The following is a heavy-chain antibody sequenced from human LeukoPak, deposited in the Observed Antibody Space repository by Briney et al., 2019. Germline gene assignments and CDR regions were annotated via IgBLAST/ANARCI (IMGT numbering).Heavy chain of an antibody. Sequence: PSETLSLTCTVSGGSISSSSYYWGWIRQPPGKGLEWIGSIYYSGSTYYNPSLKSRVTISVDTSKNQFSLKLSSVTAADTAVYYCARGYSSGWTPFDYWGQGTLVTVSS. CDR3: ARGYSSGWTPFDY. J-gene: IGHJ4*02. V-gene: IGHV4-39*01. CDR1: GGSISSSSYY. CDR2: IYYSGST. D-gene: IGHD6-19*01.